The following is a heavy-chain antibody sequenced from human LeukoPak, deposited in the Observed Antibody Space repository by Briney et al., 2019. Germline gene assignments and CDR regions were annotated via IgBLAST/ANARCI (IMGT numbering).Heavy chain of an antibody. CDR3: AKDIGYSSSSDYFDY. V-gene: IGHV3-9*01. CDR2: ISWNSGSI. D-gene: IGHD6-6*01. Sequence: GGSLRLSCAASGFTFDDYAMHWVRQAPGKGLEWVSGISWNSGSIGYADSVKGRFTISRDNAKNSLYLQMNSLRAEDTDLYYCAKDIGYSSSSDYFDYGGQGTLVTVSA. CDR1: GFTFDDYA. J-gene: IGHJ4*02.